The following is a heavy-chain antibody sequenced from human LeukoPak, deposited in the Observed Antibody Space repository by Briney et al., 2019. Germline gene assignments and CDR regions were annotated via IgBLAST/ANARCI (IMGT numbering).Heavy chain of an antibody. Sequence: ASVKVSCKASGYTFTGYYIYWVRQAPGQGLEYMGWINPNSGDTNFAQNCQGRVIMTGDTSITTAYMELGRLTSDDTAMYYCARAGAFDIWGQGTMVTVSS. CDR2: INPNSGDT. CDR3: ARAGAFDI. CDR1: GYTFTGYY. V-gene: IGHV1-2*02. J-gene: IGHJ3*02.